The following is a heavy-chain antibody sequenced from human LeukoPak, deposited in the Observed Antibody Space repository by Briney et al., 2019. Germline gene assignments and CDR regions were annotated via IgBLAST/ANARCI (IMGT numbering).Heavy chain of an antibody. CDR1: GFSFTSYA. J-gene: IGHJ3*02. CDR3: ARGWIQLWNDAFDI. V-gene: IGHV3-23*01. CDR2: ISGSGDST. Sequence: GGSLRLSCAASGFSFTSYAMSWVRQAPGKGLELDSVISGSGDSTYYADSVKGRFTISRDNSKSTLYLQMNSLRAEDTAVYYCARGWIQLWNDAFDIWGQGTMVTVSS. D-gene: IGHD5-18*01.